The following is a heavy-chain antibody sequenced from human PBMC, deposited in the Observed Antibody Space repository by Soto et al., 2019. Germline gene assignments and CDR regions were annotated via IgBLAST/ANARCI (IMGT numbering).Heavy chain of an antibody. Sequence: QVQLQESGPGLVKPSETLSLTCAVSGDSISSYYCMWIRQPPGKGLESIGYLYYGRSANNNPSLKXXXXXXXXXXXXXXXXXXXXXXXXXXXXYXXALRXMAVVPEYWGQGTLVTVSS. CDR3: ALRXMAVVPEY. CDR2: LYYGRSA. CDR1: GDSISSYY. J-gene: IGHJ4*02. V-gene: IGHV4-59*01. D-gene: IGHD3-22*01.